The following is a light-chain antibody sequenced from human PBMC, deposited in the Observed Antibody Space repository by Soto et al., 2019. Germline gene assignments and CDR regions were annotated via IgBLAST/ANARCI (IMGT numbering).Light chain of an antibody. CDR2: GAS. CDR1: QTVSSAR. V-gene: IGKV3-20*01. J-gene: IGKJ3*01. CDR3: QQCGGSPLFS. Sequence: EILLTQSPGTLSLSPGERATLSCGASQTVSSARLAWFQQKPGQAPRLLIYGASSRAPGIPDRFSGSGSETDFTLTISRLEQEDSAVYYCQQCGGSPLFSFGPGTKVDIK.